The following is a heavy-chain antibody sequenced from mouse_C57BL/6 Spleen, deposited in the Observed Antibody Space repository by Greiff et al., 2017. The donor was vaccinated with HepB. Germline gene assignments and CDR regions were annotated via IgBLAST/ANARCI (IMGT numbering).Heavy chain of an antibody. CDR2: YPGSGNTY. CDR3: REVGYAMDY. Sequence: VQLQESGPELVKPGASVKMSCKASGYTFTDYYMHWVKQKPGKGLEWIGEIYPGSGNTYYNEKFKGKATLTADTSSSTAYMQLSSLTSEDSAVYFCAREVGYAMDYWGQGTSVTVSS. J-gene: IGHJ4*01. V-gene: IGHV1-83*01. CDR1: YTFTDYYM. D-gene: IGHD1-1*02.